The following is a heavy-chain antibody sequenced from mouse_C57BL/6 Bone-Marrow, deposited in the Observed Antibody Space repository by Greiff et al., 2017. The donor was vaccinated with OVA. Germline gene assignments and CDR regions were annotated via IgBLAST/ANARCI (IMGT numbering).Heavy chain of an antibody. CDR2: ILPGSGST. Sequence: QVQLKESGAELMKPGASVKLSCKATGYTFTGYWIEWVKQRPGHGLEWIGEILPGSGSTNYNEKFKGKATFTAATSSNTAYMQLSSLTAEDSAIYYCARGLPSFYYDGTYWYFDVWGTGTTVTVSS. D-gene: IGHD1-1*01. J-gene: IGHJ1*03. V-gene: IGHV1-9*01. CDR3: ARGLPSFYYDGTYWYFDV. CDR1: GYTFTGYW.